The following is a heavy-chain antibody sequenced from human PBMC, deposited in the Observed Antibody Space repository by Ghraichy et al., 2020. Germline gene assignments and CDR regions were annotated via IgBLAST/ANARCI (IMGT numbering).Heavy chain of an antibody. CDR1: GFTVSSNY. D-gene: IGHD4/OR15-4a*01. CDR3: ARDSGRGGADDY. V-gene: IGHV3-48*01. CDR2: ISASSTTI. J-gene: IGHJ4*02. Sequence: GGSLRLSCAASGFTVSSNYMSWVRQPPEKGLEWVSYISASSTTIFYADSVKGRFTISRDNAKKSLYLQMDSLRAEDTAVYYCARDSGRGGADDYWGQGTLVTVSS.